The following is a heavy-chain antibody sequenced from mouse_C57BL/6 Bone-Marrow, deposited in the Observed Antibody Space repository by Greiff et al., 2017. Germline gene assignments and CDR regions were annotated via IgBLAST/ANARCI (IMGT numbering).Heavy chain of an antibody. D-gene: IGHD1-1*01. CDR1: GYTFTNYW. Sequence: VQLQQSGAELVRPGPSVKMSCKASGYTFTNYWIGWAKQRPGHGLEWIGYIYPGGGYTNYNEKFKGKATLTADKSSSTAYMQFSSLTSEDSAIYYCTRDYGNYFDYWGQGTTLTGTS. CDR3: TRDYGNYFDY. J-gene: IGHJ2*01. CDR2: IYPGGGYT. V-gene: IGHV1-63*01.